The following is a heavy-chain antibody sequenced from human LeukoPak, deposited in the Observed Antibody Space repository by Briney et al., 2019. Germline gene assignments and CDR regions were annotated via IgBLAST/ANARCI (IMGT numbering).Heavy chain of an antibody. J-gene: IGHJ4*02. V-gene: IGHV1-2*02. D-gene: IGHD3-22*01. CDR1: GYTFTGYY. Sequence: GASVKVSCKASGYTFTGYYMHWVRQAPGQGLEWMGWINPNSGGTNYAQKFQGRVTMTRDTSTSTVYMELSSLRSEDTAVYYCASNNTYYYDSSGYRPSDYWGQGTLVTVSS. CDR3: ASNNTYYYDSSGYRPSDY. CDR2: INPNSGGT.